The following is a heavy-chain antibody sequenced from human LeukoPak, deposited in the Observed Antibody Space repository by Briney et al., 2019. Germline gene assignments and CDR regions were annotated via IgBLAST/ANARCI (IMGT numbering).Heavy chain of an antibody. CDR3: AKRFGDFFDY. D-gene: IGHD3-10*01. CDR2: ISASGENT. J-gene: IGHJ4*02. Sequence: GGSLRLSCAASGFTFSNYPMSWVRRAPGKGLEWVSTISASGENTYHADPVKGRFTISRDNSKNTLYLQMNSLRAEDTAIYYCAKRFGDFFDYWGQGTLVTVSS. CDR1: GFTFSNYP. V-gene: IGHV3-23*01.